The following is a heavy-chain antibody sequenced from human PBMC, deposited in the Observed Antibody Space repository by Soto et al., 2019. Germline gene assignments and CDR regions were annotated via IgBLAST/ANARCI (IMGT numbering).Heavy chain of an antibody. J-gene: IGHJ4*02. D-gene: IGHD2-21*02. V-gene: IGHV4-4*02. Sequence: QVQLQESGPGLVKPSGTLSLTCAVSGGSISSGDWCWSWVRQSPGKGLEWIGEIYYSGSTTYNPSLKSRVTISADKSENQFALRLSAVTAADTAVYYWARRGCDSIFGSLDYWGQGTLVTVSS. CDR1: GGSISSGDW. CDR2: IYYSGST. CDR3: ARRGCDSIFGSLDY.